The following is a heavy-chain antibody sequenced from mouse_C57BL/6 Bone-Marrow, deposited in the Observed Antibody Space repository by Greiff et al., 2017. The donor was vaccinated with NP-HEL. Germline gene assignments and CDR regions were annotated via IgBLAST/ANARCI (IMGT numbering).Heavy chain of an antibody. CDR3: AREGSV. J-gene: IGHJ1*03. Sequence: VKLQESGAELVRPGTSVKVSCKASGYAFTNYLIEWVKQRPGQGLEWIGVINPGSGGTNYNEKFKGKATLTADKSSSTAYMQLSSLTSEDSAVYFCAREGSVWGTGTTVTVSS. V-gene: IGHV1-54*01. CDR2: INPGSGGT. CDR1: GYAFTNYL.